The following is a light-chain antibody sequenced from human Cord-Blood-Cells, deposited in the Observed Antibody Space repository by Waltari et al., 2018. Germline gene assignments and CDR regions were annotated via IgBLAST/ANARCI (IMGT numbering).Light chain of an antibody. J-gene: IGKJ1*01. CDR1: QSISSW. CDR3: QQYNSYWT. Sequence: DIQMTQSPSTLSASVGDRVTITCRASQSISSWLAWYQQKPGKAPKLLIYKASSLESGVPSMFSGSGSGTGFTLTISSLQPDDFATYYCQQYNSYWTFGQGTKVEIK. CDR2: KAS. V-gene: IGKV1-5*03.